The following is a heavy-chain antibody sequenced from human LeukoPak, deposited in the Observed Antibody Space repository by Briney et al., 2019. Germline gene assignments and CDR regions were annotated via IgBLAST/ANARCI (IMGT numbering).Heavy chain of an antibody. CDR2: IYYSGST. CDR3: ARKENVYYYFDY. CDR1: GGSVSSGSYY. V-gene: IGHV4-61*01. Sequence: SETLSLTCTVSGGSVSSGSYYWSWIRQPPGKGLEWIGYIYYSGSTNYNPSLKSRVTISVDTSKNQFSLKLSSVTAVDTAVYYCARKENVYYYFDYWGQGTLVTVSS. J-gene: IGHJ4*02. D-gene: IGHD3-10*01.